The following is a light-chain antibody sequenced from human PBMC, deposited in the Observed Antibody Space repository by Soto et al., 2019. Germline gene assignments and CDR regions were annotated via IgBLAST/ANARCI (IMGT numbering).Light chain of an antibody. Sequence: EIVITQSPATLSVSPGERATLSCRASQRISSDLAWYQQKPGQAPRLLIYGASTRATDIPARFSGSGSGTEFTLTISSLQSEDSPAYYCQQYNHWPPLTFGGGTKVEIK. J-gene: IGKJ4*01. CDR1: QRISSD. V-gene: IGKV3-15*01. CDR3: QQYNHWPPLT. CDR2: GAS.